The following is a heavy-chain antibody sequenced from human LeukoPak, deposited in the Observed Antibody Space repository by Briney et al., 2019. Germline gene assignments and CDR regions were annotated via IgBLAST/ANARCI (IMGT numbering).Heavy chain of an antibody. CDR3: ARDRRGYCSGGSCPLDYYYYGMDV. D-gene: IGHD2-15*01. CDR1: GFSFSSYG. Sequence: PGGSLRLSCGASGFSFSSYGMHWVRQAPGKGLEWVAVIWYDGSNEYYADSVKGRFTISRDNSKNTLHLQMNSLRAEDTAVYYCARDRRGYCSGGSCPLDYYYYGMDVWGQGTTVTVSS. CDR2: IWYDGSNE. V-gene: IGHV3-33*08. J-gene: IGHJ6*02.